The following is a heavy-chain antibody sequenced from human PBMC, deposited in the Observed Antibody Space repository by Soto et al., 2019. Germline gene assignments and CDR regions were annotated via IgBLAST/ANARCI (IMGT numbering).Heavy chain of an antibody. J-gene: IGHJ5*02. D-gene: IGHD3-10*01. Sequence: SETLSLTCTVSGGSISSYYWSWIRQPPGKGLEWIGYIYYSGSTNYNPSLKSRVTISVDKSKNQFSLKLSSVTAADTAVYYCARRGYGSGPILFASWGQGTLVTVSS. CDR1: GGSISSYY. CDR2: IYYSGST. CDR3: ARRGYGSGPILFAS. V-gene: IGHV4-59*12.